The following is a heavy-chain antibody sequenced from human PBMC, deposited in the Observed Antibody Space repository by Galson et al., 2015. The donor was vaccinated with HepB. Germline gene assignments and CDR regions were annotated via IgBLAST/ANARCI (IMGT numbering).Heavy chain of an antibody. CDR2: IYSGGST. Sequence: SLRLSCAASGFTVSSNYMSWVRQAPGKGLEWVSVIYSGGSTYYADSVKGRFTISRDNSKNTLYLQMNSLRAEDTAVYYCARDRGHYYYYSGMDVWGQGTTVTVSS. CDR1: GFTVSSNY. J-gene: IGHJ6*02. V-gene: IGHV3-66*01. CDR3: ARDRGHYYYYSGMDV.